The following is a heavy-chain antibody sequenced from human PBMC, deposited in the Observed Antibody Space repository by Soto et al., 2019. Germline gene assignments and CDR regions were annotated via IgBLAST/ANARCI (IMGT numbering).Heavy chain of an antibody. V-gene: IGHV3-11*01. CDR2: ISSRGSTI. J-gene: IGHJ6*03. CDR3: ARDGGGRFLEWLFPKFYYLDV. D-gene: IGHD3-3*01. CDR1: GFTYSDYY. Sequence: QVQLVESGEGLVKPGGSLRLSCAASGFTYSDYYMSWIRQAPGKGLEWVSNISSRGSTIYYAETVKGRFTIRGDNAKNSLYLQMNSLRAGDTAVYYCARDGGGRFLEWLFPKFYYLDVWGKGTTVTVSS.